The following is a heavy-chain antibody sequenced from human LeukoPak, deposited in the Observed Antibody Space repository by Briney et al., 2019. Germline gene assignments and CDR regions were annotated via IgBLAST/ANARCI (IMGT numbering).Heavy chain of an antibody. CDR2: ISGSGGST. CDR3: AREPADQYYYGMDV. V-gene: IGHV3-23*01. J-gene: IGHJ6*02. CDR1: GFTFSSYA. Sequence: GGSLRLSCAASGFTFSSYAMSWVRQAPGKGLEWVSAISGSGGSTYYADSVKGRFTISRDNAKNSLYLQMNSLRAEDTAVYYCAREPADQYYYGMDVWGQGTTVTVSS.